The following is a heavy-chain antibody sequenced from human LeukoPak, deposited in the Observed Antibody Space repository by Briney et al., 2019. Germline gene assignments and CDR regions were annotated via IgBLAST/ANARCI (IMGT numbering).Heavy chain of an antibody. D-gene: IGHD3-9*01. V-gene: IGHV1-69*13. CDR2: IIPIFGTA. CDR3: ATFPDDWSYFDY. CDR1: GGTFSSYA. Sequence: SVKVSCKASGGTFSSYAISWVRQVPGQGLEWMGGIIPIFGTANYAQKFQGRVTITADESTSTAYMELSSLRSEDTAVYYCATFPDDWSYFDYWGQGTLVTVSS. J-gene: IGHJ4*02.